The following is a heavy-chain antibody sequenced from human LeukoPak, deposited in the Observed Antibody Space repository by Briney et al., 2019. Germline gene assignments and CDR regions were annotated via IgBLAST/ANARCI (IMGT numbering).Heavy chain of an antibody. D-gene: IGHD6-13*01. CDR3: ARGNRQTTIAAAVNFDY. V-gene: IGHV3-30-3*01. J-gene: IGHJ4*02. Sequence: GGSLRLSCAASGFTFSSYAMHWVRQAPGKGLEWVAVISYDGSNKYYADSVKGRFTISRDNSKNTLYLQMNSLRAEDTAVYYCARGNRQTTIAAAVNFDYWGQGTLVTVSS. CDR2: ISYDGSNK. CDR1: GFTFSSYA.